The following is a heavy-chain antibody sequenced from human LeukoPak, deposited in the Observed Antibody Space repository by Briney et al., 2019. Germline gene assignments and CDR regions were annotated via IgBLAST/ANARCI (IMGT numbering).Heavy chain of an antibody. CDR2: IWYDGSTK. J-gene: IGHJ4*02. D-gene: IGHD1-26*01. CDR1: GFTFSTYA. CDR3: AKDPERAGQVGSYFDY. Sequence: GGSLRLSCAASGFTFSTYAMHWVRQAPGKGLEWVALIWYDGSTKWYADSVKGRFTISRDNSRNTVWLQMNSLRAEDTAVYYCAKDPERAGQVGSYFDYWGQGTLVTVSS. V-gene: IGHV3-33*03.